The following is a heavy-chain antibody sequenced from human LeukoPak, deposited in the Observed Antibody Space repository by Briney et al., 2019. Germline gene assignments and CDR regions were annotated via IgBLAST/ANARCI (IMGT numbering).Heavy chain of an antibody. CDR3: ARDLCSSTSCSIDDAFDI. J-gene: IGHJ3*02. Sequence: ASVKVSCKASGGTFSSYTISWVRQAPGQGLEWMGRIIPIIGIANYAQKFQGRVTITADKSTSTAYMELNSLRSEDTAVYYCARDLCSSTSCSIDDAFDIWGQGTMVTVSS. D-gene: IGHD2-2*01. V-gene: IGHV1-69*04. CDR1: GGTFSSYT. CDR2: IIPIIGIA.